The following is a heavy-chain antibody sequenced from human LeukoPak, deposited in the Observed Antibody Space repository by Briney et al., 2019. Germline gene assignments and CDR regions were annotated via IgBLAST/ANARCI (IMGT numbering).Heavy chain of an antibody. V-gene: IGHV3-23*01. CDR1: GFTFSSYA. CDR2: ISGSGGST. CDR3: AKDESLWSSSWTHFDY. D-gene: IGHD6-13*01. J-gene: IGHJ4*02. Sequence: GWSLRLSCAASGFTFSSYAMSWVRQAPGKGLEWVSAISGSGGSTYYADSVKGRFTISRDNSKNTLYLQMNSLRAEDTAVYYCAKDESLWSSSWTHFDYWGQGTLVTVSS.